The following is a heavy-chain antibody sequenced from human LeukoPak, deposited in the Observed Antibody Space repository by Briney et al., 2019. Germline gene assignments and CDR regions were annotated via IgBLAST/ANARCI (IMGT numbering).Heavy chain of an antibody. V-gene: IGHV3-20*04. CDR1: GFTFDDYG. J-gene: IGHJ4*02. CDR2: INWKGGST. Sequence: GGSLRLSCAASGFTFDDYGMSWARQAPGRGLEWVSGINWKGGSTRYADSVKGRFTLSRDNAKNSLNLQMNSLRAEDTALYYCAREVGARGYFDYWGQGTLVTVSS. D-gene: IGHD1-26*01. CDR3: AREVGARGYFDY.